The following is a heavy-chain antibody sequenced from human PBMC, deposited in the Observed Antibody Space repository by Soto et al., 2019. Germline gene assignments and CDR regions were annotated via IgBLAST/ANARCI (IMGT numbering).Heavy chain of an antibody. CDR3: ARAPYSSSWYDDY. Sequence: QVQLVQSGAEVKKPGSSVKVSCKASGGTFSSYTISWVRQAPGQGLEWMGRIIPILGIANYAQKFQGRVTITADKSTSTAYMALSSLRSEDTAVYYCARAPYSSSWYDDYWGQGTLVTVSS. CDR2: IIPILGIA. V-gene: IGHV1-69*02. J-gene: IGHJ4*02. D-gene: IGHD6-13*01. CDR1: GGTFSSYT.